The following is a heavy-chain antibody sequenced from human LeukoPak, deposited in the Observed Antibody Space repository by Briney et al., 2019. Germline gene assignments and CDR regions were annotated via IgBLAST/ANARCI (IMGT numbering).Heavy chain of an antibody. D-gene: IGHD2-15*01. J-gene: IGHJ4*02. CDR1: GYSFTSYW. Sequence: GESLKISCEGSGYSFTSYWIGWVRQMPGKGLEWMGITFPGDSDSRYSPSFQGQVTFSADKSISTAYLQWNTLKPSDTAIYYCARRQGDGVALDYWGQGTLVTVSS. V-gene: IGHV5-51*01. CDR2: TFPGDSDS. CDR3: ARRQGDGVALDY.